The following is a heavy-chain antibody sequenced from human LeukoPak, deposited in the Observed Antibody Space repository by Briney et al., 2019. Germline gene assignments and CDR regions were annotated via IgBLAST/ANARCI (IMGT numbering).Heavy chain of an antibody. CDR3: ARHHRSGWFDY. CDR1: GGSISSSSYY. Sequence: SSETLSLTCTVSGGSISSSSYYWGWIRQPPGKGLEWIGSIYYSGSTYYNPSLKSRVTISVDTSKNQFSLKLSSVTAADTAVYYCARHHRSGWFDYWGQGTLVTVSS. J-gene: IGHJ4*02. CDR2: IYYSGST. V-gene: IGHV4-39*01. D-gene: IGHD6-19*01.